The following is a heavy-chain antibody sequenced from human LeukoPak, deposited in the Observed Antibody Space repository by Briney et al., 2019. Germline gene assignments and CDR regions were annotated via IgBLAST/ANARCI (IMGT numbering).Heavy chain of an antibody. V-gene: IGHV3-21*04. CDR2: ISSSSSYI. J-gene: IGHJ5*02. D-gene: IGHD3-10*01. CDR1: GFTFSSYS. Sequence: GGSLRLSCAASGFTFSSYSMNWVRQAPGKGLEWVSSISSSSSYIYYADSVKGRFTISRDNAKNSLYLQMNSLSTEDTAVYYCTRLRSRGVPGSWGQGTLVTVSS. CDR3: TRLRSRGVPGS.